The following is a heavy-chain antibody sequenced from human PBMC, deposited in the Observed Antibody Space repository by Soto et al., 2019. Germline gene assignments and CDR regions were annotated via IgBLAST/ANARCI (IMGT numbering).Heavy chain of an antibody. CDR1: GYNFPSYG. CDR3: ARWGVWSSLSCSAPNYNYGLEV. J-gene: IGHJ6*01. Sequence: QVQLVQSGAEVKKPGASVKVSCQTSGYNFPSYGINWVRQAPGQGLEWMGWISRYSGNTKYAQNLQGRATMTADTSTTAAYKELRSLRPDHTAVYYCARWGVWSSLSCSAPNYNYGLEVWGQGTTVSGSS. CDR2: ISRYSGNT. V-gene: IGHV1-18*01. D-gene: IGHD2-2*01.